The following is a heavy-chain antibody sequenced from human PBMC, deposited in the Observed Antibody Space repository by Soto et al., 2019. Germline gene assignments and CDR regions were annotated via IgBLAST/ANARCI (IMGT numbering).Heavy chain of an antibody. J-gene: IGHJ4*02. CDR2: ISGGGGST. V-gene: IGHV3-23*01. Sequence: EVQLLESGGGLVQPGGSLRLSCAASGFTFSSYAMSWVRQAPGKGLEWVSAISGGGGSTYYADSVKGRFTISRDNSKNTLYLQMNSLRAEDTAVYYCAKDQIGRIAVRGHWGQGTLVTVSS. CDR1: GFTFSSYA. CDR3: AKDQIGRIAVRGH. D-gene: IGHD6-19*01.